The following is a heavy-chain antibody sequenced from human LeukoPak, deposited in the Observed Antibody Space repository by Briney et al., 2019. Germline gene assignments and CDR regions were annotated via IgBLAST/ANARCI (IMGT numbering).Heavy chain of an antibody. J-gene: IGHJ4*02. CDR3: ARERTLYFDS. Sequence: PGGSLRLSCGASGFTFNSYGMHWVRQAPGKGLEWVAVIWYDGSDKYYADSVKGRFTISRDNSKNTLYLQMNSLTTEDTAVFYCARERTLYFDSWGQGTLVTVSS. CDR2: IWYDGSDK. CDR1: GFTFNSYG. V-gene: IGHV3-33*01.